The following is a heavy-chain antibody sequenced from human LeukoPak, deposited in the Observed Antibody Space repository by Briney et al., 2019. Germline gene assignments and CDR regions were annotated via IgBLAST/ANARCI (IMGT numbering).Heavy chain of an antibody. J-gene: IGHJ6*02. Sequence: SETLSLTCTVSGGSISSGGYYWSWIRRHPGKGLEWIGYIYYSGSTYYNPSLKSRVTISVDTSKNQFSLKPSSVTAADTAVYYCARCKDSSVYYYYYGMDVWGQGTTVTVSS. CDR3: ARCKDSSVYYYYYGMDV. CDR2: IYYSGST. D-gene: IGHD3-22*01. CDR1: GGSISSGGYY. V-gene: IGHV4-31*03.